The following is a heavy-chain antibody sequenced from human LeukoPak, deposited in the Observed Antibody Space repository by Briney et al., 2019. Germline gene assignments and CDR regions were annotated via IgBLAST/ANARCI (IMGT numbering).Heavy chain of an antibody. CDR3: ARASYDILTGYSLNWFDP. D-gene: IGHD3-9*01. J-gene: IGHJ5*02. CDR1: GYTFTGYY. V-gene: IGHV1-2*06. Sequence: ASVKVSCKASGYTFTGYYMHWVRQAPGQGLEWMGRINPNSGGTNYAQKFQGRVTIIRDTSANTAYMELSSLRSEDTAVYYCARASYDILTGYSLNWFDPWGQGTLVTVSS. CDR2: INPNSGGT.